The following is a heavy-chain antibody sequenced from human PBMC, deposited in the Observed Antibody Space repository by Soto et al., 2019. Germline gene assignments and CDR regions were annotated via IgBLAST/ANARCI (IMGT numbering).Heavy chain of an antibody. J-gene: IGHJ4*02. D-gene: IGHD6-19*01. V-gene: IGHV3-7*03. CDR2: INQDGGGT. CDR3: ARYFRGSGRYFFDY. CDR1: GFTFISSF. Sequence: GGSLRLSCVASGFTFISSFMGWVRQAPGKGLEWVANINQDGGGTYYVDSVEGRFTISRDNTKDSLYLQMNSLRGEDTAVYYCARYFRGSGRYFFDYWGQGTLVTVSS.